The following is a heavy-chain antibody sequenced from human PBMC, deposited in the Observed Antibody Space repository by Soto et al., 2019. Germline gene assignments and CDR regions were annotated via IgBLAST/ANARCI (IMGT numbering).Heavy chain of an antibody. CDR2: ISAYNGNT. CDR3: VVAAQPYYFDY. J-gene: IGHJ4*02. V-gene: IGHV1-18*01. CDR1: GYTFTSYG. D-gene: IGHD2-15*01. Sequence: QVQLVQSGAEVKKPGASVKVSCKASGYTFTSYGISWVRQAPGQGLEWMGWISAYNGNTNYAQKRQGRVTMTTATSTSTAHMELRSLRSDDTAVYYCVVAAQPYYFDYWGQGTLVTVAS.